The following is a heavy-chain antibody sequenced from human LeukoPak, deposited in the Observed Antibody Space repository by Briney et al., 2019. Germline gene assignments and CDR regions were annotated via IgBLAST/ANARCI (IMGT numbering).Heavy chain of an antibody. CDR2: IYSSGST. D-gene: IGHD6-25*01. CDR1: GGSISSYH. CDR3: ARAGNLSSGGYFDC. J-gene: IGHJ4*02. Sequence: KSSETLSPTCSVSGGSISSYHWTWIRRPAGKGLEWIGRIYSSGSTNYNPSLKSRVTMSVDTSKNQFSLKLSSVTAADTAVYYCARAGNLSSGGYFDCWGQGTLVTVSS. V-gene: IGHV4-4*07.